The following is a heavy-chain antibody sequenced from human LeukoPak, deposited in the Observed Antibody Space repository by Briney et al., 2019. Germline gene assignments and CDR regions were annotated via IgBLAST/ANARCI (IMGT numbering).Heavy chain of an antibody. D-gene: IGHD1-7*01. J-gene: IGHJ6*03. CDR2: ISGSGGST. CDR3: AKDQLELREDRGEPYYYYYMDV. V-gene: IGHV3-23*01. CDR1: GFTFSSYA. Sequence: GGSLRLSCAASGFTFSSYAMSWVRQAPGKGLEWVSAISGSGGSTYYADSVKGRFTISRDNSKNTLYLQMNSLRAEDTAVYYCAKDQLELREDRGEPYYYYYMDVWGKGTTVTVSS.